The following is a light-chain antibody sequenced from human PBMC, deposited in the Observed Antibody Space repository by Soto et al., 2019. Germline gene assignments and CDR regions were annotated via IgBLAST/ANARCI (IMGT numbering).Light chain of an antibody. J-gene: IGKJ4*01. CDR1: QSVSSSY. V-gene: IGKV3-20*01. CDR3: QQFGRSPLT. CDR2: GAS. Sequence: EIVLTQSPGTLSLSPGERATLSCGASQSVSSSYLAWYQQKPGQAPRLLIYGASGRATGIPDRFSVSGSGTDFTLTISRLEPEDFAVYYCQQFGRSPLTFGGGTKVEIK.